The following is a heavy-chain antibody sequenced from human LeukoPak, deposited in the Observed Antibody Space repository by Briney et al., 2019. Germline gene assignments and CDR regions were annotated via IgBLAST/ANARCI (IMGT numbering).Heavy chain of an antibody. CDR2: INAGNGNT. Sequence: ASVKVSCKASGYTFTSYAMHWVRQAPGQRLEWMGWINAGNGNTKYSQEFQGRVTMTTDTSTSTAYMELRSLRSDDTAVYYCARDQRLARILTGYLFDYWGQGTLVTVSS. V-gene: IGHV1-3*01. J-gene: IGHJ4*02. CDR3: ARDQRLARILTGYLFDY. CDR1: GYTFTSYA. D-gene: IGHD3-9*01.